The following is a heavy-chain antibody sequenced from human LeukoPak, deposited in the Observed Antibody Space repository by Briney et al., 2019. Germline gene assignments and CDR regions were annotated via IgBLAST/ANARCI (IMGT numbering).Heavy chain of an antibody. J-gene: IGHJ4*02. CDR1: GFTFSSYG. D-gene: IGHD3-3*01. V-gene: IGHV3-30*02. CDR2: IRYDGSNK. CDR3: AKGQRFLEWLLNY. Sequence: GGSLRLSCPASGFTFSSYGMHWVRQAPGKGLEWVAFIRYDGSNKYYADSVKGRFTISRDDSKNTLYLQMNSLRAEDTAVYYCAKGQRFLEWLLNYWGQGTLVNVSS.